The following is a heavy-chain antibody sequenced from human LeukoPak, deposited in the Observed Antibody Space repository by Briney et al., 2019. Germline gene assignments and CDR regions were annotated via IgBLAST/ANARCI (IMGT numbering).Heavy chain of an antibody. Sequence: GGSLRLSCAASGFTFSSYVMHWVRQAPGKGLEWVAVISFDGGNKNYADSVKGRFTISRDNAKNSLYLQMDSLRAEDTAVYYCARNQEIDYYDSSGFYWGVEYWGQGTLVTVSS. V-gene: IGHV3-30-3*01. CDR3: ARNQEIDYYDSSGFYWGVEY. CDR2: ISFDGGNK. J-gene: IGHJ4*02. CDR1: GFTFSSYV. D-gene: IGHD3-22*01.